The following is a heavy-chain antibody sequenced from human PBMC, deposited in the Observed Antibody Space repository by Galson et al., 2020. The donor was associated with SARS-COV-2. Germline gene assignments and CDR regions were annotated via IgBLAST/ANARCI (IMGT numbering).Heavy chain of an antibody. V-gene: IGHV1-8*01. J-gene: IGHJ6*03. CDR1: GYTFTSFD. Sequence: ASVKVSCKASGYTFTSFDINWVRQATGQGLEWMGWMNPNSGNTGYAQKFQGRVTMTRNTSISTAYMELSSLRSEDTAVYYCARSPRPNYDILTGYYSDYYYYYMDVWGKGTTVTVSS. CDR3: ARSPRPNYDILTGYYSDYYYYYMDV. D-gene: IGHD3-9*01. CDR2: MNPNSGNT.